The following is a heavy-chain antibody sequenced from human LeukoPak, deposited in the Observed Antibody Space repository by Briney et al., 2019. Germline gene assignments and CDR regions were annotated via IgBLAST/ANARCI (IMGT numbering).Heavy chain of an antibody. CDR3: ARDQYYYDSSDAFDI. D-gene: IGHD3-22*01. J-gene: IGHJ3*02. Sequence: ASVKVSCKASGYTFTSYAMNWVRQAPGQGLEWMGWINPYSGGTNYAQKFQGRVTMTRDTSISTAYMELSRLRSDDTAVYYCARDQYYYDSSDAFDIWGQGTMVTVSS. V-gene: IGHV1-2*02. CDR1: GYTFTSYA. CDR2: INPYSGGT.